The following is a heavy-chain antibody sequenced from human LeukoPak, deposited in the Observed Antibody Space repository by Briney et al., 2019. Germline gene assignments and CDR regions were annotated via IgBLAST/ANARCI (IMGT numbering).Heavy chain of an antibody. V-gene: IGHV1-2*02. D-gene: IGHD2-15*01. J-gene: IGHJ5*02. CDR1: GYTFTGYY. CDR3: ARANVVVVAASEGFSSWFDP. CDR2: INPNSGGT. Sequence: GASVKVSCKASGYTFTGYYMHWVRQAPGQGLEWMGWINPNSGGTNYAQKFQGRVTMTRDTSISTAYMELSRLRSDDTAVYYCARANVVVVAASEGFSSWFDPWGQGTLVTVSS.